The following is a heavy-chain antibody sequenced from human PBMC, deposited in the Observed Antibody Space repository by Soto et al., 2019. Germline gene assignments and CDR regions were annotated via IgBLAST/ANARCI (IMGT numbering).Heavy chain of an antibody. J-gene: IGHJ6*02. CDR1: GYIFTYHP. V-gene: IGHV1-3*04. Sequence: QVQLVQSGAEVKEPGASVKVSCKASGYIFTYHPLHWVRQAPGQGLERMGWIATDNGNTKTSQKFQGRVTITRDTSASTAYMELSSLRSEDTAVYYCARGEDVWGQGTTVTV. D-gene: IGHD1-26*01. CDR3: ARGEDV. CDR2: IATDNGNT.